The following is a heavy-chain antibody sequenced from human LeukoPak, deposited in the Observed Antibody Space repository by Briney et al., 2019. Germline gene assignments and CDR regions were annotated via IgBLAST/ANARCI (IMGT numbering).Heavy chain of an antibody. Sequence: PGGSLRLSCVASGFTFSYYSMNWARQAPGKGLEWIGEINHSGSTNYNPSLKSRVTISVDTSKNQFSLKLSSVTAADAAVYYCARGAKAPPTDTAMVSWGQGTLVTVSS. V-gene: IGHV4-34*01. D-gene: IGHD5-18*01. CDR2: INHSGST. CDR3: ARGAKAPPTDTAMVS. J-gene: IGHJ5*02. CDR1: GFTFSYYS.